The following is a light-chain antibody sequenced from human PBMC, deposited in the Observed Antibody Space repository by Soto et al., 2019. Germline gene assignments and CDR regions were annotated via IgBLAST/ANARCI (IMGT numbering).Light chain of an antibody. Sequence: DVQMTQSPSSVSASVGDRVTITCRASQDITSWLAWYQQKPGKAPKLLIYVASTLQSGVPSRFSGSRSGTDFTLTISSRQPEDFGTYYCQQTNSFPLTFGGGTKVEIK. CDR1: QDITSW. V-gene: IGKV1D-12*01. CDR3: QQTNSFPLT. CDR2: VAS. J-gene: IGKJ4*02.